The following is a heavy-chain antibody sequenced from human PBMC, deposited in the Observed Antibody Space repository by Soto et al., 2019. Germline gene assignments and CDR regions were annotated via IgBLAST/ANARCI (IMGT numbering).Heavy chain of an antibody. V-gene: IGHV1-69*13. CDR1: GGTFRSSA. CDR3: AREEVDYYDSSGYFVY. D-gene: IGHD3-22*01. J-gene: IGHJ4*02. CDR2: IIPIFGTA. Sequence: GASVKVSCRGSGGTFRSSAISWLRQAPGPGLEWMGGIIPIFGTANYAQKFQGRVTITADESTSTAYMELSSLRSEDTAVYYCAREEVDYYDSSGYFVYWGQGTLVTVSS.